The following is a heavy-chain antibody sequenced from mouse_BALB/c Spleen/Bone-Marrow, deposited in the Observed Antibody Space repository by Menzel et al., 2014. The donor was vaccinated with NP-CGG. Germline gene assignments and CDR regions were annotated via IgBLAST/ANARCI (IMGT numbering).Heavy chain of an antibody. CDR1: GFTFSNYG. J-gene: IGHJ3*01. V-gene: IGHV5-6-3*01. CDR3: VRGVVNLSGFAY. Sequence: EVHLVESGGGLVQPGGSLKLSCAASGFTFSNYGMSWVRQTPDKGLELVANINSTGDSIYYPDRVKGRFTISRDNAKNIQSLQMRSLKSEDTAWYHCVRGVVNLSGFAYRGQGTLVTVAA. CDR2: INSTGDSI.